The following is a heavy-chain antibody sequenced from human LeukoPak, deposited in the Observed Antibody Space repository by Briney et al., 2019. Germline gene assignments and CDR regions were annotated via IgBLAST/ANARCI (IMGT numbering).Heavy chain of an antibody. J-gene: IGHJ1*01. CDR2: ISYDGSNK. CDR1: GFTFSNYA. D-gene: IGHD3-22*01. Sequence: PGGSLRLSCAASGFTFSNYAMHWVRQAPGKGLEWVAVISYDGSNKYYTDSVKGRFTISRDNSNNTLYLQMNSLRAEDTAVYYCARGVVVINSYFQYWGQGTLVTVPS. V-gene: IGHV3-30*04. CDR3: ARGVVVINSYFQY.